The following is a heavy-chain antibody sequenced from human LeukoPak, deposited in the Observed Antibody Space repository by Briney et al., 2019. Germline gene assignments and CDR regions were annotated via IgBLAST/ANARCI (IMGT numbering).Heavy chain of an antibody. J-gene: IGHJ4*02. CDR2: IYTGGIT. CDR1: GDSISSEY. V-gene: IGHV4-4*09. Sequence: SETLSLTCNVSGDSISSEYWSWIRQPPGKSLESVGYIYTGGITHYNPSLKSRVTISVDTSKNQVSLRLTFVTAADTAMYYCARGPPFDYWGQGTLVAGSS. CDR3: ARGPPFDY.